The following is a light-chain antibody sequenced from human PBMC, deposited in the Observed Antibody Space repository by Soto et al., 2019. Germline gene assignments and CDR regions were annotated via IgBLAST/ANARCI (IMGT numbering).Light chain of an antibody. Sequence: DIQMTQSPSSLSASVGDRVTITFEASQDITNYISWYQQKPGKAPKLLIYKASTLKSGVPSRFSGSGSGTEFTLTISSLQPDDFATYYFQHYNSYSEAFGQGTKVDIK. CDR3: QHYNSYSEA. CDR2: KAS. J-gene: IGKJ1*01. CDR1: QDITNY. V-gene: IGKV1-5*03.